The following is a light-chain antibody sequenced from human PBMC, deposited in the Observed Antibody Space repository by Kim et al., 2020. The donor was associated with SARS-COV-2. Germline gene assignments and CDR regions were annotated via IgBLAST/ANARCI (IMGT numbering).Light chain of an antibody. CDR3: QQYGSSPYT. CDR1: QSIGSSY. Sequence: EIVLTQSPGTLSLSPGERATLSCRASQSIGSSYLAWYQQRPGQAPRLLIYGASSRATAIPDRFSGSGSGTDFALTISRLDPEDFAVYYCQQYGSSPYTFGQGTKLEIK. V-gene: IGKV3-20*01. CDR2: GAS. J-gene: IGKJ2*01.